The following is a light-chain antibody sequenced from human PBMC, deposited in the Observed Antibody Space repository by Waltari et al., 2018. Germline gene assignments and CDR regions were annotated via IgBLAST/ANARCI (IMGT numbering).Light chain of an antibody. CDR3: SSFTSSTTGI. Sequence: SALTQPDSVSGSPGQSITISCSGFSSDSVGYEYVSWYQQHPGKAPKVIIYDVSNLPSGVSTRFSGSKSGSSASLTISGLQAEDEADYYCSSFTSSTTGIFGGGTKLTVL. J-gene: IGLJ2*01. V-gene: IGLV2-14*01. CDR2: DVS. CDR1: SSDSVGYEY.